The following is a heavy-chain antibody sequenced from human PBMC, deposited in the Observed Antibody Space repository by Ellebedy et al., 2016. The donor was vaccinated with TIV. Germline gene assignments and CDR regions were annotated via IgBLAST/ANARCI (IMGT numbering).Heavy chain of an antibody. CDR3: ARDGAAAILFDY. CDR2: INPSGGST. D-gene: IGHD6-13*01. J-gene: IGHJ4*02. Sequence: ASVKVSCKASGYTFTSYYMHWVRQAPGQGLEWMGIINPSGGSTTYAQMLQGRVTMTRDTSTSTAYMELSRLRSDDTAVYYCARDGAAAILFDYWGQGTLVTVSS. V-gene: IGHV1-46*04. CDR1: GYTFTSYY.